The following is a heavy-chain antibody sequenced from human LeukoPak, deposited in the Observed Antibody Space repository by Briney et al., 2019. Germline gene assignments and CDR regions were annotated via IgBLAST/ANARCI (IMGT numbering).Heavy chain of an antibody. CDR3: AKGARDYDYVWGTKTPFDY. D-gene: IGHD3-16*01. V-gene: IGHV3-23*01. J-gene: IGHJ4*02. CDR1: GFTFSSYA. Sequence: PGGSLRLSCAASGFTFSSYAMSRVRQAPGKGLEWVSAISGSGGSTYYADSVKGRFTISRDNSKNTLYLQMNSLRAEDTAVYYCAKGARDYDYVWGTKTPFDYWGQGTLVTVSS. CDR2: ISGSGGST.